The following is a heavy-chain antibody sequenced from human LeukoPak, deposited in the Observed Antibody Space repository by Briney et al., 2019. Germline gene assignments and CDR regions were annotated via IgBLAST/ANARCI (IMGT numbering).Heavy chain of an antibody. J-gene: IGHJ4*02. V-gene: IGHV1-46*01. CDR2: ISPSGGSP. Sequence: ASVKVSCKASGYTFTNYYIHWVRQAPGQGLEWVGIISPSGGSPSYAQKFQGRVTMTRDTSTSTVYMDLISLRSEDTAVYYCARDGIRGTYYFDYWGQGTLVTVSS. CDR1: GYTFTNYY. D-gene: IGHD1-26*01. CDR3: ARDGIRGTYYFDY.